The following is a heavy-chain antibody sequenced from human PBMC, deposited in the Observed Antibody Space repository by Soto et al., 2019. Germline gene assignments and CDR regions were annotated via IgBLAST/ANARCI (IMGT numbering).Heavy chain of an antibody. Sequence: PGGSLRLSCSASGFTFSSYAMHWVRQAPGKGLEYVSAISSNGGGTYYADSVKGRFTISRDNSKNTLYLQMSSLRAEDTAVYYCVSLREYYYGMDVWGQGTTVTVSS. J-gene: IGHJ6*02. V-gene: IGHV3-64D*06. CDR1: GFTFSSYA. CDR3: VSLREYYYGMDV. CDR2: ISSNGGGT. D-gene: IGHD4-17*01.